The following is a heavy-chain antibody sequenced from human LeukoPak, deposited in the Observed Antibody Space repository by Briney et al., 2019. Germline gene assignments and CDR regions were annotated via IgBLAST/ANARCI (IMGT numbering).Heavy chain of an antibody. V-gene: IGHV3-30*02. CDR2: IRYDGSRQ. J-gene: IGHJ4*02. CDR3: AKGGQYDSDSFFDF. Sequence: AGGSLRLSCAASGFTFSSYSMNWVRQAPGKGLEWVASIRYDGSRQFYADSLKGRFTISRDNSRNTVDVQMNSLRSEDSALYYCAKGGQYDSDSFFDFWGQGTLVTVSS. D-gene: IGHD3-22*01. CDR1: GFTFSSYS.